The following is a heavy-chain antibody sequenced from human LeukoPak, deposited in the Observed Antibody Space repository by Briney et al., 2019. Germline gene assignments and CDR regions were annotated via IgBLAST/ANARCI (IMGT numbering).Heavy chain of an antibody. CDR1: GGSISSYY. V-gene: IGHV4-59*08. CDR3: ARHNYYYGSGSYYIG. J-gene: IGHJ4*02. CDR2: IYYSGST. D-gene: IGHD3-10*01. Sequence: SETLSLTCTVSGGSISSYYWSWIRQPPGKGLEGIGYIYYSGSTNYNPSLKSRVTISVDTSKNQFSLKLSSVTAADTAVYYCARHNYYYGSGSYYIGWGQGTLVTVSS.